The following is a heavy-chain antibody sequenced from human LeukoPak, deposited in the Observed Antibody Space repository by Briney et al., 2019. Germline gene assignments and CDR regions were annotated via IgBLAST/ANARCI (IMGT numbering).Heavy chain of an antibody. V-gene: IGHV3-23*01. Sequence: GGSLRLSCAASGFTFSSYAMSWVRQAPGKGLEWVSAISGSGGSTYYADSVKGRFTISRDNSKNTLYLQMNSLRAEDTAVYYCAPRACSGGSCYSGGSPDVWGQGTTVTVSS. D-gene: IGHD2-15*01. CDR2: ISGSGGST. J-gene: IGHJ6*02. CDR1: GFTFSSYA. CDR3: APRACSGGSCYSGGSPDV.